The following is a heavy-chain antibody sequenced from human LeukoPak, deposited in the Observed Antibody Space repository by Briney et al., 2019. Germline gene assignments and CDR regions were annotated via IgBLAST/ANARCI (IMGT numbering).Heavy chain of an antibody. CDR2: MYYSGST. J-gene: IGHJ4*02. CDR3: VISSGYYTYDY. V-gene: IGHV4-39*07. D-gene: IGHD3-22*01. CDR1: GGSISSSSYY. Sequence: SETLSLTCTVSGGSISSSSYYWGWIRQPPGKGLEWIGSMYYSGSTYSNPSLKSRVTIFVDTSKSQFSLKLSSVTAADTAVYYCVISSGYYTYDYWGQGTLVTVSS.